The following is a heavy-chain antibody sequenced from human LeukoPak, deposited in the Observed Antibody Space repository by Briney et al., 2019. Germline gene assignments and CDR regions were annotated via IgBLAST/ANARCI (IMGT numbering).Heavy chain of an antibody. V-gene: IGHV3-48*03. CDR1: GFTFSSYE. CDR2: LSSSGSTI. Sequence: GGSLRLSCAASGFTFSSYEMNWVRQAPGKGLEWVSYLSSSGSTIYYADSVKGRFTISRDNAKNSLYLQMNSLRAEDTAFYYCARCRLYCSGGSCYQNWFDPWGEGTLVTVSS. CDR3: ARCRLYCSGGSCYQNWFDP. D-gene: IGHD2-15*01. J-gene: IGHJ5*02.